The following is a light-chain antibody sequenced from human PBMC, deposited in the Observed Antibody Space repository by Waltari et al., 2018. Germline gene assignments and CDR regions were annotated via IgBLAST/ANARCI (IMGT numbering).Light chain of an antibody. Sequence: DIQLTQSPSFLSASVGDRVTITCRASQGISSYLAWYQQQPGEAPKLLIAPASTLQSGVPSRFSGSGSGTEFTLTISSLQPEDFATYYCQQLNSFPYTFGQGTKLDIK. J-gene: IGKJ2*01. V-gene: IGKV1-9*01. CDR3: QQLNSFPYT. CDR2: PAS. CDR1: QGISSY.